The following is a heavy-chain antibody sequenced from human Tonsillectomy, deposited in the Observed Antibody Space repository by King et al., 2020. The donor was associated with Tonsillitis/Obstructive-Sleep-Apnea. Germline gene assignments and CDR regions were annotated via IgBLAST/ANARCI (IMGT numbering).Heavy chain of an antibody. Sequence: VQLVESGGGLVKPGGSLRLSCAASGFTFSSYSMNWVRQAPGKGLEWVSSISSSSSYIYYADSLKGRFTISRDNAKNSLYLQMNSLRAEDTAVYYCARVRIGGAYFDYWGQGTLVTVSS. CDR3: ARVRIGGAYFDY. CDR1: GFTFSSYS. CDR2: ISSSSSYI. V-gene: IGHV3-21*01. J-gene: IGHJ4*02. D-gene: IGHD2/OR15-2a*01.